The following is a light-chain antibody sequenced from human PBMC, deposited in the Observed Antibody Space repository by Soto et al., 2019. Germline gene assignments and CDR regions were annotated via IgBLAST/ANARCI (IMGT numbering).Light chain of an antibody. CDR2: DVS. Sequence: QSALTQPRSVSGSPGQSVTISCTGASSNVGDYNYVSWYQQLPGKAPKLMVYDVSKRPSGVPDRFSGSKSGNTASLTISGLQAEDDADYYCCSYAGRYTLVFGEGTKLTVL. CDR3: CSYAGRYTLV. J-gene: IGLJ2*01. CDR1: SSNVGDYNY. V-gene: IGLV2-11*01.